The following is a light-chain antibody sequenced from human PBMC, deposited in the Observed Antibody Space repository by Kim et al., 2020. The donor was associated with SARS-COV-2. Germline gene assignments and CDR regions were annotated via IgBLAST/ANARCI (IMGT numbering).Light chain of an antibody. CDR3: QQYGISPPVA. Sequence: PWERSALSCRATQSVISSYWAWYQHKPGQAPRLLIYGASSRATGIPDRFSASGSGTDFTLTISRLEPEDFAVYYCQQYGISPPVAFGQGTKLEI. J-gene: IGKJ2*01. CDR2: GAS. CDR1: QSVISSY. V-gene: IGKV3-20*01.